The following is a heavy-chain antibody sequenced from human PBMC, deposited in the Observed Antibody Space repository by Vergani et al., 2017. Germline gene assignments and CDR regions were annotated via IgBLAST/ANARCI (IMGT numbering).Heavy chain of an antibody. CDR3: ETVRQPPTVTTRTGWFDP. CDR1: GYTFTSYD. CDR2: MYPNSGTT. D-gene: IGHD4-17*01. Sequence: QVQLVQSGAEVKKPGASVKVSCKASGYTFTSYDINWVRQATGQGLEWMGWMYPNSGTTGYAPKIHGRVTMTRNTSIRTAYMALRSLRSDDTAVYYCETVRQPPTVTTRTGWFDPWGQGTLVTVSS. V-gene: IGHV1-8*02. J-gene: IGHJ5*02.